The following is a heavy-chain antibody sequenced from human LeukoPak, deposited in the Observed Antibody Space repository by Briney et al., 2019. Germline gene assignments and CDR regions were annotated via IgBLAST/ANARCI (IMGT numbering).Heavy chain of an antibody. Sequence: SETLSLTCAVSGGSISSGGYSWSWIRQPPGKGLEWIGYIYHSGSTYYNPSLKSRVTISVDRSKNQFSLKLSSVTAADTAVYYCARDSGGQWLAHFDYWGQGTLVTVSS. J-gene: IGHJ4*02. V-gene: IGHV4-30-2*01. CDR2: IYHSGST. CDR1: GGSISSGGYS. CDR3: ARDSGGQWLAHFDY. D-gene: IGHD6-19*01.